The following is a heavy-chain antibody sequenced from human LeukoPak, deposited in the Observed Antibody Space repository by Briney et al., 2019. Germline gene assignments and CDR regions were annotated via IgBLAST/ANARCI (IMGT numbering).Heavy chain of an antibody. V-gene: IGHV3-23*01. CDR3: ARDLSYDSSGYYV. Sequence: GGSLRLSCAASGFTLSRYGMSWVRQAPGKGLEWVSAISGGGGSTYYADSVKGRFTISRDNSKNTLFLQMNSLRAEDTALYYCARDLSYDSSGYYVWGQGTLVTVSS. J-gene: IGHJ4*02. D-gene: IGHD3-22*01. CDR1: GFTLSRYG. CDR2: ISGGGGST.